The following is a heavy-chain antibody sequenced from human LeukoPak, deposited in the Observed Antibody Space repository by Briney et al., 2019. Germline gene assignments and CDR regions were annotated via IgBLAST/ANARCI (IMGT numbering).Heavy chain of an antibody. V-gene: IGHV4-4*02. D-gene: IGHD3-10*01. Sequence: SETLSLTCAVSGGSISSSNWWSWVRQPPGKGLEWIGEIYHSGSTNYNPSLKSRVTISVDKSKNQFSLKLSSVTAADTAVYYCARHSRRSYYYGSGSYSRWFDPWGQGTLVTVSS. J-gene: IGHJ5*02. CDR3: ARHSRRSYYYGSGSYSRWFDP. CDR2: IYHSGST. CDR1: GGSISSSNW.